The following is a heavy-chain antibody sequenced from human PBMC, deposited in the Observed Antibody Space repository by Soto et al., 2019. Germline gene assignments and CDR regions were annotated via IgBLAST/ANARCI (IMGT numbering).Heavy chain of an antibody. CDR2: INPSGGST. V-gene: IGHV1-46*01. Sequence: ASAKGSCSSSGYTFTRYYMLCVRQAPGQWLEWLGIINPSGGSTSYAQKFQGRVTMTRDTSTSTVYMELSSLRSQDTAVYYCARDGEQQPDYWGQGPLVTVSS. CDR3: ARDGEQQPDY. CDR1: GYTFTRYY. D-gene: IGHD6-13*01. J-gene: IGHJ4*02.